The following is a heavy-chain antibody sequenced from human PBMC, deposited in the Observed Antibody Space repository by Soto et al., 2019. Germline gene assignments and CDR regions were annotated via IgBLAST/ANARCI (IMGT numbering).Heavy chain of an antibody. CDR1: GYTFTSYG. V-gene: IGHV1-18*01. CDR2: ISAYSGNT. Sequence: ASVKVSCKASGYTFTSYGISWVRQAPGQGLEWMGWISAYSGNTNYAQKLQGRVTMTTDTSTSTAYMELRSLRSDDTAVYYCARDPYHDSSSGFDPWGQGTLVTVSS. D-gene: IGHD3-22*01. CDR3: ARDPYHDSSSGFDP. J-gene: IGHJ5*02.